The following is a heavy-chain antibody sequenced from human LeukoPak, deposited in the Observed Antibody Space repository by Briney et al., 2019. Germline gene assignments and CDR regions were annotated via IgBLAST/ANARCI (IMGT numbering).Heavy chain of an antibody. J-gene: IGHJ2*01. CDR2: IYYSGST. Sequence: SETLSLTCTVSGGSISSYYWSWIRQPPGNGLEWIGYIYYSGSTNYNPSLKSRVTISVDTSKNQSSLKLSSVTAADTAVYYCARPHGYCSGGSCPPGYWYFDLWGRGTLVTVSS. CDR3: ARPHGYCSGGSCPPGYWYFDL. D-gene: IGHD2-15*01. CDR1: GGSISSYY. V-gene: IGHV4-59*01.